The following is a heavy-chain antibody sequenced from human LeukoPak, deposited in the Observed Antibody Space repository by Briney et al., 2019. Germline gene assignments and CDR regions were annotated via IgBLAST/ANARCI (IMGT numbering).Heavy chain of an antibody. CDR2: IYSSVST. CDR1: GGSISSNAYY. D-gene: IGHD6-19*01. V-gene: IGHV4-39*07. Sequence: MASETLSLTCTVSGGSISSNAYYWAWIRQPPGKGLEWIGSIYSSVSTYYNPSLKSRVTISVDTSKNQFSLKLSSVTAADTAVYYCARGRIAVAGTRDYFDYWGQGTLVTVSS. J-gene: IGHJ4*02. CDR3: ARGRIAVAGTRDYFDY.